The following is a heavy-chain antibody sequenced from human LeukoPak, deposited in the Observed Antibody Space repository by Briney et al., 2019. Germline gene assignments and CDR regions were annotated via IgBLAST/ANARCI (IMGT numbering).Heavy chain of an antibody. CDR2: IYTSGST. Sequence: ASQTLSLTCNVAGGAISSGSYYWSWIRQPAGKGLEWIGRIYTSGSTNYNPSLKSRVTISVDTSKNQFSLKLSSVTAADTAVYYCARDRYYYDSSGYYQLDYWGQGTLVTVSS. D-gene: IGHD3-22*01. CDR1: GGAISSGSYY. CDR3: ARDRYYYDSSGYYQLDY. V-gene: IGHV4-61*02. J-gene: IGHJ4*02.